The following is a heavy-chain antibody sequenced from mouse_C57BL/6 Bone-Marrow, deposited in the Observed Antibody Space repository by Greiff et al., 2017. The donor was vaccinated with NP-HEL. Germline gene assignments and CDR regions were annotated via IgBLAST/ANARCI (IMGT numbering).Heavy chain of an antibody. J-gene: IGHJ2*01. D-gene: IGHD4-1*01. CDR1: GFTFSSYG. CDR3: ARHGGAHWDGY. CDR2: ISSGGSYT. V-gene: IGHV5-6*01. Sequence: DVHLVESGGDLVKPGGSLKLSCAASGFTFSSYGMSWVRQTPDKRLEWVATISSGGSYTYYPDSVKGRFTISRDNAKNTLYLQMSSLKSEDTAMYYCARHGGAHWDGYWGQGTTLTVSS.